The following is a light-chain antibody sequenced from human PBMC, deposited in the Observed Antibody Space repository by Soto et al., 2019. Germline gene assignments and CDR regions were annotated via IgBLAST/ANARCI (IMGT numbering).Light chain of an antibody. CDR3: QHSYNTPWT. CDR1: QPISTF. J-gene: IGKJ1*01. V-gene: IGKV1-39*01. Sequence: DLQMTQSPSSLSASVGDRVTITCRASQPISTFLNWYQQSTGKAPRLLIYDASTLHSGVPSRFSGSGSGTHFTLTISSLRPEDVATYYCQHSYNTPWTFGQGTKVDIK. CDR2: DAS.